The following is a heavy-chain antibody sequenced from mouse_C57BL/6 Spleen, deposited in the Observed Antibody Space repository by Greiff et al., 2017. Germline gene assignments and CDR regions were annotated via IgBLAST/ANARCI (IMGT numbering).Heavy chain of an antibody. CDR1: GYAFSSSW. V-gene: IGHV1-82*01. J-gene: IGHJ4*01. CDR2: IYPGGGDT. CDR3: AIGVIYYDYYGAMDY. Sequence: VKLVESGPELVKPGASVKISCKASGYAFSSSWMNWVKQRPGKGLEWIGRIYPGGGDTNYTGKFKGKATLTADKSSSTAYMQLSSLTSEDSAVYFCAIGVIYYDYYGAMDYWGQGTSVTVSS. D-gene: IGHD2-4*01.